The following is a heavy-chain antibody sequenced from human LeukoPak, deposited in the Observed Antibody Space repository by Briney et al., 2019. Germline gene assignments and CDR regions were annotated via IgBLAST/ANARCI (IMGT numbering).Heavy chain of an antibody. J-gene: IGHJ5*02. CDR2: IRSKPFGGTT. D-gene: IGHD3-10*01. Sequence: GSLRLSCTASGFTFGDYALSWVLQAPGKGLEWVGLIRSKPFGGTTEYAASVKGRFTISRDDSKNIAYLQMNSLKTEDTAVYYCSRGFGEFDPWGQGTLVIVSS. CDR3: SRGFGEFDP. CDR1: GFTFGDYA. V-gene: IGHV3-49*04.